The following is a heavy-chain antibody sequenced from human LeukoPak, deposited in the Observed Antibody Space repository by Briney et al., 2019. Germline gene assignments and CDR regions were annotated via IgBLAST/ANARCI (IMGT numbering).Heavy chain of an antibody. CDR3: ASLLLVGATDPFDS. CDR2: FYYGGNT. D-gene: IGHD1-26*01. CDR1: GVSIRSSTFY. V-gene: IGHV4-39*01. J-gene: IGHJ4*02. Sequence: SETLSLTCSVSGVSIRSSTFYWGWIRQPPGRGLDWIGSFYYGGNTYYNPSLKSRVTISVDASKNQFSLKLTSVTAADTAVYYCASLLLVGATDPFDSWGQGTLVTVSS.